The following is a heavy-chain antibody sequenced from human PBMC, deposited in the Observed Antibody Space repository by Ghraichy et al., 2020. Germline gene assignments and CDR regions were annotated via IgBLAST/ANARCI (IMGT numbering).Heavy chain of an antibody. D-gene: IGHD1-7*01. V-gene: IGHV3-21*01. CDR2: ISSSSSYI. Sequence: GGSLRLCCAASGFTFSSYYMNWVRQAPGKGLEWVSSISSSSSYISYADSLKGRFTISRDNAKNSLYLQMNSLRAEDTAVYYCVRADYTVNYDGLNWFDPWGQGTLVTVSS. CDR3: VRADYTVNYDGLNWFDP. J-gene: IGHJ5*02. CDR1: GFTFSSYY.